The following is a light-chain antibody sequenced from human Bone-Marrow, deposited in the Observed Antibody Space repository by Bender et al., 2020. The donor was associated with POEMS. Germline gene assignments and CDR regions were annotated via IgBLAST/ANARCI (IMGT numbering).Light chain of an antibody. CDR3: CSYAGSSTLV. Sequence: QPALTQPASVSGSPGQSITISCIGSSNDIGSFGFVSWYQQLPGTAPKLLIYDNYKRPSGIPDRFSGSKSGTSASLTISGLQAEDEAVYYCCSYAGSSTLVFGGGTKLTVL. CDR2: DNY. J-gene: IGLJ2*01. V-gene: IGLV2-23*01. CDR1: SNDIGSFGF.